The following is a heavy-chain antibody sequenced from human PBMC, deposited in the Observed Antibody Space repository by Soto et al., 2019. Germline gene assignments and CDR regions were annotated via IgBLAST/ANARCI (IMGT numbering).Heavy chain of an antibody. CDR1: GFTFSNYA. CDR2: INIVGGNT. J-gene: IGHJ4*02. CDR3: TKNYYFDS. Sequence: VQLLESGGGLVQPGGSLRLSCAASGFTFSNYAMSWVRQAPGKALEWVSSINIVGGNTNYADSVRGRFTMSRDDSKNTVFLQMSSLRAEDTAIYYCTKNYYFDSGGQGTLITVSS. V-gene: IGHV3-23*01.